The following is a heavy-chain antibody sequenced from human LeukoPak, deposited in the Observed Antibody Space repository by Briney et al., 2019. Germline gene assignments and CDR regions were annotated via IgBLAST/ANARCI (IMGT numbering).Heavy chain of an antibody. CDR2: INPSGGST. Sequence: ASVKVSCKASGYTFTSYFMHWVRQAPGQGLEWMGVINPSGGSTSYAQKFQGRVTMTRDTSTSTVYMELSSLRSEDTAVYYCATRGQYQLLSMDVWDKGTTVTVSS. V-gene: IGHV1-46*01. J-gene: IGHJ6*04. CDR1: GYTFTSYF. CDR3: ATRGQYQLLSMDV. D-gene: IGHD2-2*01.